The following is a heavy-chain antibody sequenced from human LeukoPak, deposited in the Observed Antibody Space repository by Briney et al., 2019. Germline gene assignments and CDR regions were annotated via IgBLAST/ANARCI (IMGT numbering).Heavy chain of an antibody. D-gene: IGHD2-21*02. CDR2: IYHSGST. Sequence: SETLSLTCTVSGYSISNHYYWGWIRQPPGKGLEWIGSIYHSGSTFYNPSLKSRVTVSVDTSKNQFSLKLSSVTAADTAVYYCARAIAETRYCGGDCYYFDYWGQGTLVTVSS. CDR1: GYSISNHYY. J-gene: IGHJ4*02. CDR3: ARAIAETRYCGGDCYYFDY. V-gene: IGHV4-38-2*02.